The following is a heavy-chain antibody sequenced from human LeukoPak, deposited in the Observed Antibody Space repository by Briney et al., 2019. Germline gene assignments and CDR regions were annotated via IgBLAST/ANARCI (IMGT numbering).Heavy chain of an antibody. J-gene: IGHJ4*02. CDR1: GFTFGDYA. D-gene: IGHD4-17*01. V-gene: IGHV3-49*03. CDR3: TTTAYGDHIDY. Sequence: PGRSLGLSCTASGFTFGDYAMSWFRQAPGKGLEWVGFIRSKAYGGTTEYAASVKGRFTISRDDSKSIAYLQMNSLKTEDTAVYYCTTTAYGDHIDYWGQGTLVTVSS. CDR2: IRSKAYGGTT.